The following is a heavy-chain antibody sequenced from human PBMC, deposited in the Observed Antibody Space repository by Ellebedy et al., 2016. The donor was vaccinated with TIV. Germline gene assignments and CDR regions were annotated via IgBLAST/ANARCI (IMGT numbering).Heavy chain of an antibody. Sequence: GESLKISCAASGFTFSSYAMSWVRQAPGKGLEWVSAITGTGGSTYYADSVKGRFTISRDNSKNTLYLQMNSLRAEDTAVYYCAKGRSSVPYYYGMDVWGQGTTVTVSS. CDR3: AKGRSSVPYYYGMDV. D-gene: IGHD6-6*01. CDR1: GFTFSSYA. V-gene: IGHV3-23*01. CDR2: ITGTGGST. J-gene: IGHJ6*02.